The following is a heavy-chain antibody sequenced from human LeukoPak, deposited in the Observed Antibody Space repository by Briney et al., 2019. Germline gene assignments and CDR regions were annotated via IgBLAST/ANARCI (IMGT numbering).Heavy chain of an antibody. D-gene: IGHD3-10*01. Sequence: GGSLRLSCAASGFTISRNYMSWVRQAQGRELEWVSIIYIDDTTYYADSVRGRFTISRDISKNTVYLQMYSLRVEDTAVYFCTRAGEVLPHDGFDIWGRGTMVTVSS. CDR2: IYIDDTT. CDR3: TRAGEVLPHDGFDI. J-gene: IGHJ3*02. V-gene: IGHV3-53*01. CDR1: GFTISRNY.